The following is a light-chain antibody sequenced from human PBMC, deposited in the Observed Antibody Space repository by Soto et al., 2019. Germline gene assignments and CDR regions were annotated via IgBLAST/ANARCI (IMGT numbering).Light chain of an antibody. CDR2: DAS. J-gene: IGKJ4*01. CDR3: QQYDNLPRT. CDR1: QDISNY. Sequence: DIPMTQSPSSLSASVGDRVTITCQASQDISNYLNWYQQKPGQAPKLLIYDASNLETGVPSRFSGSGSGTDFTFTISSLQPEDIATYYCQQYDNLPRTFGGGTKVEIK. V-gene: IGKV1-33*01.